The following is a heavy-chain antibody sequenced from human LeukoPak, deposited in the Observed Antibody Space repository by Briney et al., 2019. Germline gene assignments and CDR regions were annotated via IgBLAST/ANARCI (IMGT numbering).Heavy chain of an antibody. CDR3: ARLTRLSTSPDRYYLDY. D-gene: IGHD6-6*01. J-gene: IGHJ4*02. Sequence: PSETLSLTCTVSGHSISSYYWSWIRQPPGKGLEWIGYIHTGGGTSYIPSLKGRVTISIDTSKNQFSLKLSSVTAADSAVYYCARLTRLSTSPDRYYLDYWGQGTLVTVSS. CDR2: IHTGGGT. V-gene: IGHV4-4*09. CDR1: GHSISSYY.